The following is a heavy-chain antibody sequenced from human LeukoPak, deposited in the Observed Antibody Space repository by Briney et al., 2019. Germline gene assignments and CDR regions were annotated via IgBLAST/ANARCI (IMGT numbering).Heavy chain of an antibody. V-gene: IGHV4-38-2*02. CDR2: IYHSGTT. J-gene: IGHJ4*02. CDR1: GYSISSGYY. D-gene: IGHD3-10*01. CDR3: ARSYFGSGTFNGFDY. Sequence: KPSETLSLTCTVSGYSISSGYYWGWIRQPPGKGLEWIGEIYHSGTTNYNPSLKSRVTISLDKSRNQFSLNLNSVSAADTAVYYCARSYFGSGTFNGFDYWGQGTLVTVSS.